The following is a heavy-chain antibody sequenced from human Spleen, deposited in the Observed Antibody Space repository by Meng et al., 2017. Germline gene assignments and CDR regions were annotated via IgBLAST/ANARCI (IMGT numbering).Heavy chain of an antibody. CDR3: ARWGIMSGYDYESAY. J-gene: IGHJ4*02. CDR1: GYSISSGYY. CDR2: IYHSGST. D-gene: IGHD5-12*01. V-gene: IGHV4-38-2*02. Sequence: GSLRLSCTVSGYSISSGYYWGWIRQPPGKGLEWIGSIYHSGSTYYNPSLKSRVTISVDTSKNQFSLKLTSVTAADTAIYYCARWGIMSGYDYESAYWGQGKLVTVSS.